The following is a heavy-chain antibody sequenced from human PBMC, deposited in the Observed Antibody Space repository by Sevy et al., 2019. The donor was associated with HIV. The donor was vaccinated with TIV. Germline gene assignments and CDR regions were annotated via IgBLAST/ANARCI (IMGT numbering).Heavy chain of an antibody. Sequence: GGSLRLSCEASGFTFSDYGMHWVRQAPGKGLEWVAVIWYDGSNKYYADSVKGRFTISRDNSKNTLYLQMNSLRAEDTAVYYCARDNLLHLMVSMVRGALSFYFDYWGQGTLVTVSS. CDR3: ARDNLLHLMVSMVRGALSFYFDY. D-gene: IGHD3-10*01. V-gene: IGHV3-33*01. CDR2: IWYDGSNK. J-gene: IGHJ4*02. CDR1: GFTFSDYG.